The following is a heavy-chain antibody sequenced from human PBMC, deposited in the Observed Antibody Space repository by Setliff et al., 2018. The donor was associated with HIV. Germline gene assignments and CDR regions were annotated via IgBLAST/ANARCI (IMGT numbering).Heavy chain of an antibody. D-gene: IGHD6-19*01. J-gene: IGHJ4*02. Sequence: GASVKVSCKVSGYTLTELTMHWVRQAPGKGPEWMGRFDPEDGDTLYAQRFQGRVTMTEDSSTDPAYMELGSLTSDDTAVYYCATAKEHWLTEGGFDFWGQGTLVTVSS. CDR3: ATAKEHWLTEGGFDF. V-gene: IGHV1-24*01. CDR2: FDPEDGDT. CDR1: GYTLTELT.